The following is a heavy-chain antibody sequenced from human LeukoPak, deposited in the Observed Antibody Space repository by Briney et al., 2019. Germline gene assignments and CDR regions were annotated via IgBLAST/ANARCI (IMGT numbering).Heavy chain of an antibody. CDR2: ISAYNGNT. D-gene: IGHD2-21*02. J-gene: IGHJ4*02. CDR3: ARDRAVVVTAYSDY. Sequence: ASVKVSCKASGYTFTSYGISWVRQAPGQGLEWMGWISAYNGNTSYAQKLQGRVTMTTDTSTSTAYMELRSLRSDDTAVYYCARDRAVVVTAYSDYWGQGTLVTVSS. CDR1: GYTFTSYG. V-gene: IGHV1-18*01.